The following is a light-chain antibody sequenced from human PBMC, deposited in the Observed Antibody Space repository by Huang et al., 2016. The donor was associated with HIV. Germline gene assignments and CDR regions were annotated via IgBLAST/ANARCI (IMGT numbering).Light chain of an antibody. CDR1: QDTYNY. CDR2: GAS. V-gene: IGKV1-17*03. Sequence: DIQMTQSPSAMSASVGDRVTITCRATQDTYNYLAWFQQKPGKAPKRLIYGASSLQTGVPSMFIGSGSGTEFTLTINNLQPEDSATYYCLQHKNFHTPTFGQGTKVEI. CDR3: LQHKNFHTPT. J-gene: IGKJ1*01.